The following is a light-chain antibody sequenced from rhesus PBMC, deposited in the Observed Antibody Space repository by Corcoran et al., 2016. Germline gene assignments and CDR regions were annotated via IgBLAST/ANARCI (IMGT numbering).Light chain of an antibody. CDR2: KAY. CDR3: QQYSSRPYS. J-gene: IGKJ2*01. V-gene: IGKV1-25*01. Sequence: DIQMTQSPSSLSASVGDTVTITCRASQAISNYLAWYQQKPGKAPKLLNYKAYTLQSGVPSRFSGSGSGTDFTLTISSLQSEDFAAYYGQQYSSRPYSFGQGTKVEIK. CDR1: QAISNY.